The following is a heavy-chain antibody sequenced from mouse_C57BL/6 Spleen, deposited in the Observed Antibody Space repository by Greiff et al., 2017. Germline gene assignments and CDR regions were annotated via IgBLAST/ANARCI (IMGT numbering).Heavy chain of an antibody. CDR1: GYTFTDYY. CDR3: ARSIYDGYYAYAMDY. CDR2: IHPNSGST. J-gene: IGHJ4*01. D-gene: IGHD2-3*01. V-gene: IGHV1-64*01. Sequence: QVQLQQSGPELVKPGASVKISCKASGYTFTDYYMNWVKQRPGQGLEWIGMIHPNSGSTNYNEKFKSKATLTVDKSSSTAYMQLSSLTSEDSAVYYCARSIYDGYYAYAMDYWGQGTSVTVSS.